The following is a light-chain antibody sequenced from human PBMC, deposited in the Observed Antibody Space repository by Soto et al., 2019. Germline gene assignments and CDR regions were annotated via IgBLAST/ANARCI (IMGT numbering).Light chain of an antibody. CDR3: QHLNTYPLT. J-gene: IGKJ4*01. CDR1: QGIRSF. V-gene: IGKV1-9*01. CDR2: GAS. Sequence: DIQLTQSPSFLSASIGDRVTITCRASQGIRSFLAWYQQKPGKAPNLLISGASILRTGVPSRFRGSGSGTEFTLTISSLQPDDFATYYCQHLNTYPLTFGGVTKVEI.